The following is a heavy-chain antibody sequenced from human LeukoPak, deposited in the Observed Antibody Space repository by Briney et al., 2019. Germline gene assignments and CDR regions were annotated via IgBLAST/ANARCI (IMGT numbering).Heavy chain of an antibody. CDR1: GFTFSSYA. D-gene: IGHD3-16*01. CDR2: ISYDGSNK. J-gene: IGHJ5*02. Sequence: PGRSLRLSCAAAGFTFSSYAMHWVRQAPGKGLEWVAVISYDGSNKFYADSVKGRFTISRDNSKNTLYLQMNSLRAEDTAVYYCAKGLGSGELQDEWDWFDPWGQGTLVTVSS. CDR3: AKGLGSGELQDEWDWFDP. V-gene: IGHV3-30-3*01.